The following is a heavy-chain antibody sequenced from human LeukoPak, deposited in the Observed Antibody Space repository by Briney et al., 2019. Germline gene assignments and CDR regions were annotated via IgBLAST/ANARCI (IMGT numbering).Heavy chain of an antibody. CDR1: GLPFSNFW. D-gene: IGHD4-17*01. J-gene: IGHJ3*02. CDR3: ARVWSRCLAPGDI. CDR2: IKQDGSEK. V-gene: IGHV3-7*03. Sequence: GGSLRLSCAASGLPFSNFWMTWVRQAPGKGLEWVANIKQDGSEKYYVDSVKGRFTISRDNAKNSLYLQMNSLRAEDTAVYYCARVWSRCLAPGDIWGQGTMVTVSS.